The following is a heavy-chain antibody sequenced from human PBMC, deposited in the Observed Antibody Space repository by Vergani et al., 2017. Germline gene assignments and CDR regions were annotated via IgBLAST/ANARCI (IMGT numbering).Heavy chain of an antibody. CDR3: VRARCSGPCFMSNWFDS. D-gene: IGHD5-12*01. V-gene: IGHV3-74*01. CDR2: IKSDGSIT. J-gene: IGHJ5*01. Sequence: EVQLVESGGGLIHPGGSLRLSCEGSGFSFSGYWMHWVRQSPEKGLVWVSRIKSDGSITNYADSVKGRFTISRDNAKNTLYLEMNSLRGDDTAIYYCVRARCSGPCFMSNWFDSWGQGNLVTGSS. CDR1: GFSFSGYW.